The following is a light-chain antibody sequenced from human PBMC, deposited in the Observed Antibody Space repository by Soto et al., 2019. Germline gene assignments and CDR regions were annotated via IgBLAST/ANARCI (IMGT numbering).Light chain of an antibody. V-gene: IGLV1-44*01. CDR2: SSY. Sequence: QSVLTQPPSASGVPGQRVTISCSGSSSNIGGNPVTWYQHLPGTAPKLLIYSSYQRPSGVPDRVSGSKSGTSASLAIIGLQPEDEADYYCAAWDDSVNGVIFGGGTKLTVL. CDR3: AAWDDSVNGVI. J-gene: IGLJ2*01. CDR1: SSNIGGNP.